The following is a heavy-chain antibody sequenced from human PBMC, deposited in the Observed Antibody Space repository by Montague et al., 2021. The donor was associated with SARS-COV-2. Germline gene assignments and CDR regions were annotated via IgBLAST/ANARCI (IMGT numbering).Heavy chain of an antibody. Sequence: SETLSLTCTVSISRSRYYWDWIRQPPGMGLEWIGSMYYSGNTYYNPSTKSRVTISVDTTKNQFSLKLSSVTAADTAVYYCARGRWAPVLGVIDYYYGMDVWGQGTTVTVSS. V-gene: IGHV4-39*07. CDR1: ISRSRYY. J-gene: IGHJ6*02. CDR2: MYYSGNT. D-gene: IGHD3-22*01. CDR3: ARGRWAPVLGVIDYYYGMDV.